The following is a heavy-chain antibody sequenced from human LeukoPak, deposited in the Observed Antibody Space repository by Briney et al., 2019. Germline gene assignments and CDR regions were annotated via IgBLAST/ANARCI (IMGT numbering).Heavy chain of an antibody. D-gene: IGHD3-10*01. J-gene: IGHJ6*02. Sequence: ASVKVSCKASGYTFTGYYMHWVRQAPGQGLEWMGWMNPNSGNTGYAQKFQGRVTMTRNTSISTAYMELSSLRSEDTAVYYCARGGHYGSGSYYYYYYGMDVWGQGTTVTVSS. CDR2: MNPNSGNT. CDR1: GYTFTGYY. V-gene: IGHV1-8*02. CDR3: ARGGHYGSGSYYYYYYGMDV.